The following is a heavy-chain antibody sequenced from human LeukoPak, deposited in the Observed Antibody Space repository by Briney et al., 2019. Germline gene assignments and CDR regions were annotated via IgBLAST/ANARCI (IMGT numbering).Heavy chain of an antibody. Sequence: GSLRLSCAASGFTFSSYGMHWVRLAPGKGLEWVAVISYDGSNKYYADSVKGRFTISRDNSKNTLYLQMNSLRAEDTAVYYCARVTYGSGTYGAFDYWGQGTLVTVSS. CDR1: GFTFSSYG. D-gene: IGHD3-10*01. CDR2: ISYDGSNK. CDR3: ARVTYGSGTYGAFDY. V-gene: IGHV3-30*03. J-gene: IGHJ4*02.